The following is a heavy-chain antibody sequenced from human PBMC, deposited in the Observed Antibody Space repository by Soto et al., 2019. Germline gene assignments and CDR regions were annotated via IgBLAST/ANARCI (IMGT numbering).Heavy chain of an antibody. Sequence: GGSLRLSCAASGFTFSSYAMSWVRQAPGKGLEWVSAISGSGGSTYYADSVKGRFTISRDNSKNTLYLQMNSLRAEDTAVYYCAKVGLLRFLERARYYFDYWGQGTLVTVSS. CDR3: AKVGLLRFLERARYYFDY. D-gene: IGHD3-3*01. CDR2: ISGSGGST. V-gene: IGHV3-23*01. J-gene: IGHJ4*02. CDR1: GFTFSSYA.